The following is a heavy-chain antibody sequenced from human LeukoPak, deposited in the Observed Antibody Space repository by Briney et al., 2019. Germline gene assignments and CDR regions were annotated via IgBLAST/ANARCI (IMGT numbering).Heavy chain of an antibody. D-gene: IGHD5-24*01. CDR3: ARQTTDGYIISDY. CDR2: IYYSGST. J-gene: IGHJ4*02. CDR1: GGSISSYY. V-gene: IGHV4-59*01. Sequence: SETLSLTCAVSGGSISSYYWSWIRQPPGKGLEWIGYIYYSGSTNYNPSLKSRVTISVDTSKNQFSLKLSSVTAADTAVYYCARQTTDGYIISDYWGQGTLVTVSS.